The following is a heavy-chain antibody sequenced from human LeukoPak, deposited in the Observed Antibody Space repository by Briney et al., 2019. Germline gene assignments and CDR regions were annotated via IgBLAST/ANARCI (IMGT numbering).Heavy chain of an antibody. CDR2: INPNSGGT. V-gene: IGHV1-2*02. CDR1: GYTFTGYY. J-gene: IGHJ3*02. CDR3: ARRTGWLQGRKDAFDI. D-gene: IGHD5-24*01. Sequence: GASVKVSCKASGYTFTGYYMHWVRQAPGQGLEWMGWINPNSGGTNYAQKFQGRVTITADESTSTAYMELSSLRSEDTAVYYCARRTGWLQGRKDAFDIWGQGTMVTVSS.